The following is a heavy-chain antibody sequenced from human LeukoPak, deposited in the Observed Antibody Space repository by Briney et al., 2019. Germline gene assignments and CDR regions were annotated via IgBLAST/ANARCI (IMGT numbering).Heavy chain of an antibody. V-gene: IGHV4-38-2*02. CDR2: IYHSGST. CDR3: ARGDVVVPAAMLEWFDP. CDR1: GYSISSGYY. D-gene: IGHD2-2*01. J-gene: IGHJ5*02. Sequence: SETLSLTCTVSGYSISSGYYWGWIRQPPGKGLEWIGSIYHSGSTYYNPSLKSRVTISVDTSKNQFSLKLSSVTAADTAVYYCARGDVVVPAAMLEWFDPWGQGTLVTVSS.